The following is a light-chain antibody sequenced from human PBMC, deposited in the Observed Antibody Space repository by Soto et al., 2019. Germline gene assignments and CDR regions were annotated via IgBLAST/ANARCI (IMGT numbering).Light chain of an antibody. Sequence: QSVLTQPPSVSVAPGQKVTISCSGSSSNIGNNYVSWYQQFPGTAPKLLIYDNNKRPSGIPDRFSGSKSGTSATLGITGLQTGDEADYYCGTWDSSLSAVVFGGGTKLTVL. CDR1: SSNIGNNY. V-gene: IGLV1-51*01. CDR3: GTWDSSLSAVV. J-gene: IGLJ2*01. CDR2: DNN.